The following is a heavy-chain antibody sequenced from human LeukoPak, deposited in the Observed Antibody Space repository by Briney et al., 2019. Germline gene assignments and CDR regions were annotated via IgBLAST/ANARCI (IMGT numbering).Heavy chain of an antibody. D-gene: IGHD3-10*01. J-gene: IGHJ4*02. V-gene: IGHV3-30-3*01. Sequence: GGSLRLSCAASGFTFSSYGMHWVRQAPGKGLEWVAVISYDGSNKYYADSVKGRLTISRDNSKNTLYLQMNSLRAEDTAVYYCARDPSRFGELSLDYWGQGTLVTVSS. CDR1: GFTFSSYG. CDR2: ISYDGSNK. CDR3: ARDPSRFGELSLDY.